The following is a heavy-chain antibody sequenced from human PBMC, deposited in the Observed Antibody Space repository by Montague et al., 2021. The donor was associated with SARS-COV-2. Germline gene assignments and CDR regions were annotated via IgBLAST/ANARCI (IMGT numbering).Heavy chain of an antibody. CDR3: ARDPWHITIFGVVTRYGMDV. V-gene: IGHV4-61*01. J-gene: IGHJ6*02. D-gene: IGHD3-3*01. CDR1: GGSVSSGSYY. CDR2: IYYSGST. Sequence: SETLSLTCTVSGGSVSSGSYYWSWIRQPPGKGLEWIGYIYYSGSTNYNPSLKSRVTISGDTSKNQFSLKLSSVTAADTAVYYCARDPWHITIFGVVTRYGMDVWGQGTTVTVSS.